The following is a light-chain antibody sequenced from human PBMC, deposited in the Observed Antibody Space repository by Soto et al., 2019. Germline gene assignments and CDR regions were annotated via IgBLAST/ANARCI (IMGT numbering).Light chain of an antibody. CDR3: QQCFSIPPT. Sequence: DIQMTQSPSSLSASVCERITITFLASHSIDNYLSWYQLKPGKAPRLLIYAASNLQRGVPSRFAGSGSGTDFTLTINNLQPDDFAVYYCQQCFSIPPTFGHETKVDIK. J-gene: IGKJ1*01. V-gene: IGKV1-39*01. CDR2: AAS. CDR1: HSIDNY.